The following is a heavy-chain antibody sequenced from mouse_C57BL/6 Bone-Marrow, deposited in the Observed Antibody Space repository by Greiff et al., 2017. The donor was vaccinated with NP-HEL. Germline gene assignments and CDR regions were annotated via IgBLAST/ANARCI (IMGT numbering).Heavy chain of an antibody. CDR3: ARNYEWFAY. CDR1: GYTFTSYG. CDR2: IYPRSGNT. Sequence: VKLVESGAELARPGASVKLSCKASGYTFTSYGISWVKQRTGQGLEWIGEIYPRSGNTYYNEKFKGKATLTADKSSSTAYMELRSLTSEDSAVYFCARNYEWFAYWGQGTLVTVSA. D-gene: IGHD2-4*01. V-gene: IGHV1-81*01. J-gene: IGHJ3*01.